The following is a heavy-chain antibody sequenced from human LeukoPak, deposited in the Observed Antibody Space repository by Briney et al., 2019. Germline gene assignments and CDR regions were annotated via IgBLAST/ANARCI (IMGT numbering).Heavy chain of an antibody. CDR1: GFTVSSNY. D-gene: IGHD3-16*01. J-gene: IGHJ3*02. Sequence: GGSLRLSCAASGFTVSSNYMSWVRQAPGKGLEWVSVIYSGGSTYYADSVKGRFTISRDNSKNTLFLQMNSLRAEDTAVYYCARDDALGDNALDIWGQGTMVTVSS. CDR2: IYSGGST. CDR3: ARDDALGDNALDI. V-gene: IGHV3-66*01.